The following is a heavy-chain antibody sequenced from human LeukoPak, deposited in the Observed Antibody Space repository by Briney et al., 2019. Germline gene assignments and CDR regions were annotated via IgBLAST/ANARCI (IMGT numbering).Heavy chain of an antibody. J-gene: IGHJ4*02. CDR2: ISYDGSNK. CDR1: GFTFSSYA. CDR3: ARDFREHYDFWSGYPGPDY. Sequence: GGSLRLSCAASGFTFSSYAMHWVRQAPGKGLEWVAVISYDGSNKYYADSVKGRFTISRDNSKNTLYLQMNSLRAEDTAVYYCARDFREHYDFWSGYPGPDYWGQGTLVTVSS. V-gene: IGHV3-30-3*01. D-gene: IGHD3-3*01.